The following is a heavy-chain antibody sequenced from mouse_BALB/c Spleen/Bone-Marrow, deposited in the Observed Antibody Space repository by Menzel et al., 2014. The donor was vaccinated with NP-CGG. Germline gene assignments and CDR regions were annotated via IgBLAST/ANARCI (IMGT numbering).Heavy chain of an antibody. CDR2: INPGSGGT. V-gene: IGHV1-54*01. Sequence: VVESGAELVMPGTSVNVSCKASGYAFTNYLIEWVKQRPGQGLEWIGVINPGSGGTNYNEKFKGKATLTADKSSSTAYMQLSSLTSDDSAVYFCARIYYGNYYWGQGTTLTVSS. CDR3: ARIYYGNYY. CDR1: GYAFTNYL. D-gene: IGHD2-1*01. J-gene: IGHJ2*01.